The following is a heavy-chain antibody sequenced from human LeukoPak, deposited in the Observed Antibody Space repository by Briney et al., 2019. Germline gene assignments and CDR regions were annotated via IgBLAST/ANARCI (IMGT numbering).Heavy chain of an antibody. Sequence: GGSLRLSCAASGFTFSSYSMNWVRQAPGKGLEWVSYISSSSSTIYYADSVKGRFTISRDNAKNSLYLQMNSLRAEDTAVYYCARETIPDTYYDYVWGSYGVDYWDQGTLVTVSS. J-gene: IGHJ4*02. CDR3: ARETIPDTYYDYVWGSYGVDY. CDR2: ISSSSSTI. CDR1: GFTFSSYS. V-gene: IGHV3-48*01. D-gene: IGHD3-16*01.